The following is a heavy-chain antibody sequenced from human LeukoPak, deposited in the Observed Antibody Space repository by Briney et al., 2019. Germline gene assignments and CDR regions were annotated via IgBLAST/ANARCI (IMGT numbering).Heavy chain of an antibody. V-gene: IGHV3-73*01. J-gene: IGHJ4*02. CDR1: GFTFSGSA. CDR2: IRSKANSYAT. CDR3: TRHRIDCSSTSCSNLDY. Sequence: GGSLRLSCAASGFTFSGSAMHWVRQASGKGLEWVGRIRSKANSYATAYAASVKGRFTISRDDSKNTAYLQMNSLKTEDTAVYYYTRHRIDCSSTSCSNLDYWGQGTLVTVSS. D-gene: IGHD2-2*01.